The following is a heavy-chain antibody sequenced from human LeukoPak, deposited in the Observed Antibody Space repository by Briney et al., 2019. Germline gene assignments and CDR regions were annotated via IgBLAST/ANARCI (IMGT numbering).Heavy chain of an antibody. J-gene: IGHJ5*02. CDR3: ARDESSYIVVVPAANWFDP. D-gene: IGHD2-2*01. Sequence: GASVKVSCKASGYTFTSYGISWVRQAPGQGLEWMGWISAYNGNTNYAQKLQGRVIMTTDTSTSTAYMELRSLRSDDTAVYYCARDESSYIVVVPAANWFDPWGQGTLVTVSS. V-gene: IGHV1-18*01. CDR2: ISAYNGNT. CDR1: GYTFTSYG.